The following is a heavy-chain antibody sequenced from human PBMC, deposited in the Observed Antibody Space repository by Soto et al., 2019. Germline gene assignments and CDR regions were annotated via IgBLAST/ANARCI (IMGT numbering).Heavy chain of an antibody. CDR1: GGSFSGYY. V-gene: IGHV4-34*01. D-gene: IGHD4-17*01. CDR3: ARGRGTTVVTTGTTGGFDL. J-gene: IGHJ2*01. Sequence: QVQLQQWGAGLLKPSETLSLTCAAYGGSFSGYYWSWIRQPPGKGLEWIGEINHSGSTNYNPSLKSRVTISVDTSKNQFSLKLSSVTAADTAVYYCARGRGTTVVTTGTTGGFDLWGRGTLVTVSS. CDR2: INHSGST.